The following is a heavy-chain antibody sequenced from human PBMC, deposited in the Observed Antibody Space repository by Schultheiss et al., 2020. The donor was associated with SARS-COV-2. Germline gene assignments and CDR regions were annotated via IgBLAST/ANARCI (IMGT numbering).Heavy chain of an antibody. CDR3: ARGGGWLQLRLIDY. J-gene: IGHJ4*02. Sequence: GGSLRLSCAASGFTFSSYSMNWVRQAPGKGLEWVSYISSSSSTIYYADSVKGRFTISRDNAKNSLYLQMNSLRAEDTAVYYCARGGGWLQLRLIDYWGQGTLVTVSS. D-gene: IGHD5-24*01. CDR1: GFTFSSYS. V-gene: IGHV3-48*04. CDR2: ISSSSSTI.